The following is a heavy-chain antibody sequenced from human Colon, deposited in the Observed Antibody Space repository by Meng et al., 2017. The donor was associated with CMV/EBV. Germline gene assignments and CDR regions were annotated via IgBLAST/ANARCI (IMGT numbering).Heavy chain of an antibody. CDR2: IHHSGNT. V-gene: IGHV4-39*01. CDR3: ARPSDNGWYYFDS. CDR1: DASISSSSLY. J-gene: IGHJ4*02. D-gene: IGHD6-19*01. Sequence: ESLKISCTVSDASISSSSLYWGWIRQPPGRGLEWIGSIHHSGNTYRNPSLWGRVSMSVDTSKNQFSLNLSSVTAADTSIYYCARPSDNGWYYFDSWGQGTLVTVSS.